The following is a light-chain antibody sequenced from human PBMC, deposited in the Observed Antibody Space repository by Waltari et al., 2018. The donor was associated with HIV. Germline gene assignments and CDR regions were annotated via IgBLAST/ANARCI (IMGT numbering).Light chain of an antibody. Sequence: QSVLTPPPSASGTPGQRVTISCSGHSSNIGSKYVYWYKQLHRPAPKLLIYRNNQRPSGVPDRFSGSKSGTSASLAISGLRSEDEADYYCAAWDDSLSGFWVFGGGTKLTVL. CDR1: SSNIGSKY. V-gene: IGLV1-47*01. CDR2: RNN. CDR3: AAWDDSLSGFWV. J-gene: IGLJ3*02.